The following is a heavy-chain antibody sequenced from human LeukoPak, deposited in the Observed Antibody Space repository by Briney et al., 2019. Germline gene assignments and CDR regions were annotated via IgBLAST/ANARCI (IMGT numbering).Heavy chain of an antibody. D-gene: IGHD6-13*01. CDR3: ARGLWQPLDY. V-gene: IGHV3-23*01. CDR2: ISGAGGST. CDR1: GFTFSNYA. Sequence: GGSLRLSCAASGFTFSNYAMSWVRQAPGKGLEWVSTISGAGGSTYYVDSVKGRFSISRDSSKNTVYLQMNSLRAEDTAVYYCARGLWQPLDYWGQGTLVTVSS. J-gene: IGHJ4*02.